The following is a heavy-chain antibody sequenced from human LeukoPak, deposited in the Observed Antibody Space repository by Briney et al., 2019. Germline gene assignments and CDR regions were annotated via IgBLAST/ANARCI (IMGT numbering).Heavy chain of an antibody. CDR3: ARDRAGDYGNWFDP. CDR2: INAGNGNT. D-gene: IGHD4-17*01. CDR1: GYTFTSYA. Sequence: APVKVSCKASGYTFTSYAMHWVRQAPGQRLEWMGWINAGNGNTKYSQKFQGRVTITRDASASTAYMELSSLRSEDTAVYYCARDRAGDYGNWFDPWGQGTLVTVSS. V-gene: IGHV1-3*01. J-gene: IGHJ5*02.